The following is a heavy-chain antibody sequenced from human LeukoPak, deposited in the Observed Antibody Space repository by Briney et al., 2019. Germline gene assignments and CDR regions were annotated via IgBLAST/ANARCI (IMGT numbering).Heavy chain of an antibody. D-gene: IGHD3-22*01. V-gene: IGHV1-69*13. Sequence: SVKASCKASGYTLTDYYMHWVRQAPGQGLEWMGGIIPMFGTANYAQKFQGRVTITADESTSTAYMELSSLRSEDTAVYYCARPTTQSGYFSNFDYWGQGTLVTVSS. CDR1: GYTLTDYY. J-gene: IGHJ4*02. CDR2: IIPMFGTA. CDR3: ARPTTQSGYFSNFDY.